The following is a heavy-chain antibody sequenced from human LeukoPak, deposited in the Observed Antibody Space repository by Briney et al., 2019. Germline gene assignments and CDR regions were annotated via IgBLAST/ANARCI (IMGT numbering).Heavy chain of an antibody. CDR1: GFTCSSCW. CDR2: IKQDGSEK. J-gene: IGHJ4*02. Sequence: PGGSLRLSCAASGFTCSSCWMSWVRQAPGKGLEWVANIKQDGSEKYYVDSVKGRFTISRDNAKNSLYLQMNSLRAEDTAVYYCARDLGYYDSSGSFYWGQGTLVTVSS. V-gene: IGHV3-7*01. D-gene: IGHD3-22*01. CDR3: ARDLGYYDSSGSFY.